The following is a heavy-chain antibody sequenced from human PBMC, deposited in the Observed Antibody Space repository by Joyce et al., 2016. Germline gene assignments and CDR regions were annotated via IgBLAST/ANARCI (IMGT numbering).Heavy chain of an antibody. CDR1: GFTFSSFA. Sequence: EVQLLESGGGLVQPGGSLRLSCAASGFTFSSFAMSWVRQGPGKGLEWVSAISGSGSSTYYADYVKGRFTISRDNSKNTLYLQMNSLRAEDTAVYYWANAVTGYYYYYYGMDVWGQGTTVTVSS. CDR2: ISGSGSST. D-gene: IGHD4-11*01. CDR3: ANAVTGYYYYYYGMDV. J-gene: IGHJ6*02. V-gene: IGHV3-23*01.